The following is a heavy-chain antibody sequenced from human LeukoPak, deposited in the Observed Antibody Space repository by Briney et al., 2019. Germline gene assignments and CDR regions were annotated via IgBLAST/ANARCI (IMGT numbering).Heavy chain of an antibody. CDR3: AREGGSSGWYDAFHI. V-gene: IGHV3-7*01. CDR2: INQDGSEK. Sequence: PGGSLRLSCAASGFTFSSYWMTWVRQAPGKGLEWVASINQDGSEKYYVDSVKGRFTISRDSTKNLVYLQINSLRAEDTAVHYCAREGGSSGWYDAFHIWGQGTMVTVSS. J-gene: IGHJ3*02. D-gene: IGHD6-19*01. CDR1: GFTFSSYW.